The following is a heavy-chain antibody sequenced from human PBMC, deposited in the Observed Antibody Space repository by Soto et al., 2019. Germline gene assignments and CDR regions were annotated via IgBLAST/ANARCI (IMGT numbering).Heavy chain of an antibody. J-gene: IGHJ6*02. CDR3: AHRHVVVPAADYYYGMDV. V-gene: IGHV2-5*01. D-gene: IGHD2-2*01. Sequence: SGPTLVNPTQTLTLTCTFSGFSLSTSGVGVGWIRQPPGKALEWLALIYWNDDKRYSPSLKSRLTITKDTSKNQVVLTMTNMDPVDTATYYCAHRHVVVPAADYYYGMDVCGHRPSVTAS. CDR1: GFSLSTSGVG. CDR2: IYWNDDK.